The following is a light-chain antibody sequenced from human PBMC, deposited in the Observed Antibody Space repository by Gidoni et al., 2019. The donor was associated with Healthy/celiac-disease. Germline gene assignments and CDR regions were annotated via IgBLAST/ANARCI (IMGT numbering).Light chain of an antibody. CDR1: QDISNY. CDR3: QQYDNLPRT. Sequence: DIQMTHSPSSLSASVGDRVTITCQASQDISNYLNWYQQKPGKAPKRLIYDASNLETGVPSRFSGSGSGTDFTFTISSLQPEDIATYYCQQYDNLPRTFGQGTKVEIK. J-gene: IGKJ1*01. V-gene: IGKV1-33*01. CDR2: DAS.